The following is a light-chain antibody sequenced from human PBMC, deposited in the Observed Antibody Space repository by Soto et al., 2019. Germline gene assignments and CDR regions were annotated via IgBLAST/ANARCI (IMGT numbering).Light chain of an antibody. CDR2: DVS. J-gene: IGLJ1*01. V-gene: IGLV2-14*01. Sequence: QSALTQPASVSGSPGQSITISCTGTNSDVGGYNYVSWYQQHPGKAPKVMIYDVSSRPSGVSDRFSGSKPGNTASLTISGLQAEDEADYYCSSYTTSNTRQIVFGTGTKVTVL. CDR1: NSDVGGYNY. CDR3: SSYTTSNTRQIV.